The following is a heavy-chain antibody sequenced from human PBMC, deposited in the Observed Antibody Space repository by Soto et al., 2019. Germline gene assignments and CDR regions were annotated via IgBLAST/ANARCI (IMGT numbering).Heavy chain of an antibody. Sequence: GESLKISCKASGYTVTNYWIGWVRQIPGKGLEWMVIIYVGDSDTRYSPSFQGQVTISAYKCVSTAYLQLSSLNSSDSAMYYCARLQDSVAVIGDXWGQGTLVAVS. CDR3: ARLQDSVAVIGDX. V-gene: IGHV5-51*01. CDR1: GYTVTNYW. CDR2: IYVGDSDT. D-gene: IGHD2-2*01. J-gene: IGHJ5*02.